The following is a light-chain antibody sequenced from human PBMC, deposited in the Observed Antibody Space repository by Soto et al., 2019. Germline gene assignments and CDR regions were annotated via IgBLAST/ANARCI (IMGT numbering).Light chain of an antibody. CDR3: QQYSSSPLLT. CDR2: GAS. J-gene: IGKJ4*01. V-gene: IGKV3-20*01. CDR1: RSVSSS. Sequence: TQSPATLSVSPGERATLSCRASRSVSSSLAWYQQKPGQAPRLLIYGASSRAPGIPDRFSGSGSGTDFTLSISRLEPEDFAVYYCQQYSSSPLLTFGGGTKVDIK.